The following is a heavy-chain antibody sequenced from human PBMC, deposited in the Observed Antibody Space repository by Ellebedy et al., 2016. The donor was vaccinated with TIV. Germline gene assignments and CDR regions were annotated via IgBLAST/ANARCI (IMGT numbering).Heavy chain of an antibody. CDR3: ARVTGSYCSSTSCYTPGPFDY. J-gene: IGHJ4*02. D-gene: IGHD2-2*02. Sequence: SETLSLXXTVSGGSISSGGYYWSWIRQHPGKGLEWIGYIYYSGSTYYNPSLKSRVTISVDTSKNQFSLKLSSVTAADTAVYYCARVTGSYCSSTSCYTPGPFDYWGQGTLVTVSS. CDR2: IYYSGST. V-gene: IGHV4-31*03. CDR1: GGSISSGGYY.